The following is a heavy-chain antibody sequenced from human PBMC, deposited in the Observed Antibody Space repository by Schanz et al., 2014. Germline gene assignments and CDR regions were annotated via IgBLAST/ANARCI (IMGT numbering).Heavy chain of an antibody. Sequence: VQLAESGGGLVQPGGSLRLSCATSGFIFRSFGIHWVRQAPGKGLEWVAVIWSDGTNEYYADSVKGRFTISGDSSKYTVYLQMNSLKTEDTAVYHCTASWWVEGAPSATLYGMDVWGQGTTVTVSS. D-gene: IGHD2-8*02. V-gene: IGHV3-33*01. CDR2: IWSDGTNE. CDR3: TASWWVEGAPSATLYGMDV. J-gene: IGHJ6*02. CDR1: GFIFRSFG.